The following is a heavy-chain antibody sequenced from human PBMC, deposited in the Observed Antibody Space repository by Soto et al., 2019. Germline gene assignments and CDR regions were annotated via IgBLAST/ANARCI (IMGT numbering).Heavy chain of an antibody. CDR2: IYYSGST. Sequence: SETLSLTCTVSGGSISSYYWSWIRQPPGKGLGWIGYIYYSGSTNYNPSLKSRVTISVDTSKNQFSLKLSSVTAADTAVYYCARTMNDCTNGVCYTHYYYYYGMDVWGQGTTVTVSS. CDR3: ARTMNDCTNGVCYTHYYYYYGMDV. CDR1: GGSISSYY. D-gene: IGHD2-8*01. J-gene: IGHJ6*02. V-gene: IGHV4-59*01.